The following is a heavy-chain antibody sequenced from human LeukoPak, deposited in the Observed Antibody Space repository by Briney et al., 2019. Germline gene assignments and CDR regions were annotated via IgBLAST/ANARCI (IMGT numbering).Heavy chain of an antibody. CDR3: ARGWGYSGSYFDY. V-gene: IGHV3-66*01. CDR2: IYSGGGT. Sequence: GGSLRLSCAASGFTVSSNYMSWVRQAPGKGLEWVSVIYSGGGTYYADSVKGRFTISRDNSKNTLYLQMNSLRAEDTAVYYCARGWGYSGSYFDYWGQGTLVTVSS. J-gene: IGHJ4*02. CDR1: GFTVSSNY. D-gene: IGHD1-26*01.